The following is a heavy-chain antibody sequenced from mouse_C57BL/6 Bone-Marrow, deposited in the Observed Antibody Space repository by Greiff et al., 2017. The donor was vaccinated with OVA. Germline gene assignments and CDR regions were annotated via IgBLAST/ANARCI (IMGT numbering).Heavy chain of an antibody. CDR1: GFTFSDYY. CDR2: ISNGGGST. J-gene: IGHJ3*01. Sequence: EVKLMESGGVLVQPGGSLKLSCAASGFTFSDYYMYWVRQTPEKRLEWVAYISNGGGSTYYPDTVKGRFTISRDNAKNTLYLQMSRLKSEDTAMYYCARHAGFAYWGQGTLVTVSA. CDR3: ARHAGFAY. V-gene: IGHV5-12*01.